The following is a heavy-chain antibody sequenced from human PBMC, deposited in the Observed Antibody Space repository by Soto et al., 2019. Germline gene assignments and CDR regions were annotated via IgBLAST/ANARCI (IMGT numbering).Heavy chain of an antibody. CDR3: ARDYDSSGPGAFDI. V-gene: IGHV1-46*01. CDR1: GFSFSDYF. J-gene: IGHJ3*02. CDR2: INPSGDSR. Sequence: ASGKVSCKASGFSFSDYFMHWVRQAPGQGLEWMGIINPSGDSRNYAQKFQGRVTITRDTSKSTAYMDLSSLRYADPAVYYCARDYDSSGPGAFDIWGQGTMVT. D-gene: IGHD3-22*01.